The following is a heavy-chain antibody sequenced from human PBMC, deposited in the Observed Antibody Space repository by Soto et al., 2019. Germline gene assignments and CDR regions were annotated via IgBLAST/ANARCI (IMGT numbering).Heavy chain of an antibody. J-gene: IGHJ6*02. Sequence: QVQLVQSGAEVKKPGASVKVSCKASGYTFTSYAMHWVRQAPGQRLEGMGWINAGNGNTKYSQKFQGRVTITRDTSASTAYMELSSLRSEDTAVYYCAREWSQRSSGWSDYYYYGMDVWGQGTTVTVSS. V-gene: IGHV1-3*01. D-gene: IGHD6-19*01. CDR3: AREWSQRSSGWSDYYYYGMDV. CDR1: GYTFTSYA. CDR2: INAGNGNT.